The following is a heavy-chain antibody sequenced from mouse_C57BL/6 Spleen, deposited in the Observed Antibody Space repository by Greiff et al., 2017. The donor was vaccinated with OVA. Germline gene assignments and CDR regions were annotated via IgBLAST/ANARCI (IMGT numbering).Heavy chain of an antibody. CDR2: IYPGDGDT. D-gene: IGHD1-1*02. CDR3: ANGYYGYAMDY. CDR1: GYAFSSSW. V-gene: IGHV1-82*01. Sequence: QVQLKESGPELVKPGASVKISCKASGYAFSSSWMNWVKQRPGKGLEWIGRIYPGDGDTNYNGKFKGKATLTADKSSSTAYMQLSSLTSEDSAVYFCANGYYGYAMDYWGQGTSVTVSS. J-gene: IGHJ4*01.